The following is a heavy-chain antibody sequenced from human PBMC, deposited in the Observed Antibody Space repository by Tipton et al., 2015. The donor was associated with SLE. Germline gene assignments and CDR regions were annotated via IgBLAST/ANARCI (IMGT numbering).Heavy chain of an antibody. V-gene: IGHV4-39*01. CDR3: ARQSPEGGFDY. CDR1: GGSISSNGYY. Sequence: TLSLTCTASGGSISSNGYYWGWIRQPPGKGLEWIGNIYYSGSTYYNPSLKSRVIMSVDTSKKQFFLKLSSVTAADTAVYFCARQSPEGGFDYWGQGTLVIVSS. CDR2: IYYSGST. J-gene: IGHJ4*02.